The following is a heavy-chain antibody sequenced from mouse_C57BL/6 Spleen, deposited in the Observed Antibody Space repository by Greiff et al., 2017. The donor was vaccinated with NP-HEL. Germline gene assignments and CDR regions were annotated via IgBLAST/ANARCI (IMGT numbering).Heavy chain of an antibody. CDR1: GFTFSSYA. D-gene: IGHD2-4*01. V-gene: IGHV5-9-1*02. CDR2: ISSGGDYI. CDR3: TRDPRDYDWYFDV. Sequence: EVKLMESGEGLVKPGGSLKLSCAASGFTFSSYAMSWVRQTPEKRLEWVAYISSGGDYIYYADTVKGRFTISRDNARNTLYLQMSSLKSEDTAMYYCTRDPRDYDWYFDVWGTGTTVTVSS. J-gene: IGHJ1*03.